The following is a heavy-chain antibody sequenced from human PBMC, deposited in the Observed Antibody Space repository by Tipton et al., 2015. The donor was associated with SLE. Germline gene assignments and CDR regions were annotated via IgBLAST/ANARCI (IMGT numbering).Heavy chain of an antibody. CDR2: IRYDGSNK. CDR3: AKVSKWLGRDYYYYYGMDV. Sequence: SLRLSCAASGFTFSSYGMHWVRQAPGKGLEWVAFIRYDGSNKYYADSVKGRFTISRDNSKNTLYLQMNSLRAEDTAVYYCAKVSKWLGRDYYYYYGMDVWGQGTTVTVSS. CDR1: GFTFSSYG. V-gene: IGHV3-30*02. D-gene: IGHD6-19*01. J-gene: IGHJ6*02.